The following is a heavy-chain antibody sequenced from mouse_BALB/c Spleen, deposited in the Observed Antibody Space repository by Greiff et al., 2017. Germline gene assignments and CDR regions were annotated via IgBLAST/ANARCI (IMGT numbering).Heavy chain of an antibody. CDR1: GFSLTGYG. V-gene: IGHV2-6-7*01. D-gene: IGHD4-1*01. CDR3: DRDRGNWDEAWFAY. J-gene: IGHJ3*01. Sequence: VKLMESGPGLVAPSQSLSITCTVSGFSLTGYGVNWVRQPPGKGLEWLGMIWGDGSTDYNSALKSRLSISKDNSKSQVFLKMNSLQTDDTARYYCDRDRGNWDEAWFAYWGQGTLVTVSA. CDR2: IWGDGST.